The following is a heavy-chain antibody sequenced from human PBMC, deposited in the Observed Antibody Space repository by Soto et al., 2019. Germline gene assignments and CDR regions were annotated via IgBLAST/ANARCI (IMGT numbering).Heavy chain of an antibody. CDR1: GFTFSNAW. D-gene: IGHD1-7*01. CDR3: TTDRNWNWGMDV. J-gene: IGHJ6*02. V-gene: IGHV3-15*01. CDR2: IKSKTDGGTT. Sequence: EVQLVESGGGLVKPGGSLRLSCAASGFTFSNAWMSWVRQAPGKGLEWVGRIKSKTDGGTTDYAAPVKGRFTISRDDSKNTLYLQMNSLKTEDTAVYYCTTDRNWNWGMDVWGQGTTVTVSS.